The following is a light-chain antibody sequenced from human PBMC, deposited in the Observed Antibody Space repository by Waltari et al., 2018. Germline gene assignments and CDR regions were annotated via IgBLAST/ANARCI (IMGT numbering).Light chain of an antibody. CDR2: DMF. CDR1: QSISSS. V-gene: IGKV1-39*01. Sequence: DIQMTQSPSSLPASVGDRVTITCRASQSISSSLSWYQQEPGKAPKVLIYDMFSLQSGVPSRFSGSASGTNFTLTISSLQPEDFATYYCQQSYSTPYTFGQGTKLEIK. CDR3: QQSYSTPYT. J-gene: IGKJ2*01.